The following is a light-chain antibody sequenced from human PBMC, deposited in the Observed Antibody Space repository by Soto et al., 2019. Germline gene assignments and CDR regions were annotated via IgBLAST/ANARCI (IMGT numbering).Light chain of an antibody. CDR1: QSVSSN. V-gene: IGKV3-15*01. CDR2: GAS. J-gene: IGKJ4*01. Sequence: EIVMTQSPATLSVSPGERATLSCRASQSVSSNLAWYQQKPGQAPRLLIYGASTRATGIPARFSGSGSGTEFTLTISSLQPEDFAVYYCQQYNNWPLNFGGGTKVEIK. CDR3: QQYNNWPLN.